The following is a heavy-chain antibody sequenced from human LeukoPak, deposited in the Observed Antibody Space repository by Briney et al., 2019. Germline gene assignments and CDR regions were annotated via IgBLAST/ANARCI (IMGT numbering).Heavy chain of an antibody. Sequence: GGSLRLSCAASGFTFDDYAMHWVRQAPGKGLEWVSGISWNSGSIGYADSVKGRFTISRDNAKNSLYLQMNSLRAEDTALYYCAKDIGPGGTYPGGFDHWGQGTLVTVSS. CDR2: ISWNSGSI. V-gene: IGHV3-9*01. CDR3: AKDIGPGGTYPGGFDH. CDR1: GFTFDDYA. D-gene: IGHD1-1*01. J-gene: IGHJ4*02.